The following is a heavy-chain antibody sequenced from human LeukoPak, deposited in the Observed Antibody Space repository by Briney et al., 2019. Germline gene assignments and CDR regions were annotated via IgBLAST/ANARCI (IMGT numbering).Heavy chain of an antibody. V-gene: IGHV1-2*02. Sequence: ASVKVSCKASGYTFTGYYMHWVRQAPGQGLEWMGWINPNSGGTNYAQKFQGRVTMTRDTSISTAYMELSRLRSDDTAVYYCASTRLGYCTNGVCYRYFDYWGQGTLVTVSS. CDR2: INPNSGGT. CDR1: GYTFTGYY. D-gene: IGHD2-8*01. J-gene: IGHJ4*02. CDR3: ASTRLGYCTNGVCYRYFDY.